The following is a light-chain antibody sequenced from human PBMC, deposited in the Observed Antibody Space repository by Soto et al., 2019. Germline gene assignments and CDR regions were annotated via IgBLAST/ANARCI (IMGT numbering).Light chain of an antibody. CDR1: SSDVGSYNY. J-gene: IGLJ1*01. V-gene: IGLV2-14*03. CDR2: DVS. CDR3: SSYRTSNTRQIV. Sequence: QSALTQPASVSGSPGQSITISCTGTSSDVGSYNYVSWYQHHPGKAPKLMIYDVSNRPSGVSNRFSGSKSGNTASLSISGLQPDDEADYYCSSYRTSNTRQIVCGTGTKVT.